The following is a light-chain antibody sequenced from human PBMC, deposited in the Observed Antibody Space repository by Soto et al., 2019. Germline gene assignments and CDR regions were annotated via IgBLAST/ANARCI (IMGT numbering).Light chain of an antibody. CDR3: QQYGRSPT. J-gene: IGKJ1*01. CDR2: DVT. V-gene: IGKV3-20*01. CDR1: QSVSSNY. Sequence: DIVLTQSPGTLSLSPGERATLSCRCSQSVSSNYLAWYQQKPDQAPRLVIYDVTGRATGIPDRFSGSGYGKDLNLTISRLEPEDFAVYYCQQYGRSPTFGQGTKVEIK.